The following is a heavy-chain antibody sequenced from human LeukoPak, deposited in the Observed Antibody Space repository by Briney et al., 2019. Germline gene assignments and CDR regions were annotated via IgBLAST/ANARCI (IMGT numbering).Heavy chain of an antibody. J-gene: IGHJ4*02. CDR1: GFMFSRHW. Sequence: GGSLRPSCAPSGFMFSRHWMSWVRQAPGKGPEWVSNIKQDGSERYYVDSVKGRFTISRDYAKNSLYLQMNSLRAEDTAVYYCARDGGHSTDFDYWGQGTLVTVSS. CDR2: IKQDGSER. V-gene: IGHV3-7*01. CDR3: ARDGGHSTDFDY. D-gene: IGHD2/OR15-2a*01.